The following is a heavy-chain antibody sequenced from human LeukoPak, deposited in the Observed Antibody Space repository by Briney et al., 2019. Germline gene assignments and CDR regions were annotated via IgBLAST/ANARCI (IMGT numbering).Heavy chain of an antibody. V-gene: IGHV3-66*01. Sequence: GGSLRLSCAASGFSVSSNYMTWVRQAPGKGLEWVSVIYSAGHTYYADSVNGRFTISRDNSKNTLYFQMNSLTDEDTAVYYCARGVGKSYFDYWGQGTLVTVSS. D-gene: IGHD3-10*01. J-gene: IGHJ4*02. CDR1: GFSVSSNY. CDR3: ARGVGKSYFDY. CDR2: IYSAGHT.